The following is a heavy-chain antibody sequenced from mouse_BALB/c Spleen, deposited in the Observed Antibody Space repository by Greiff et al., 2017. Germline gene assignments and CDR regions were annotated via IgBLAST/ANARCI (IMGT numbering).Heavy chain of an antibody. CDR3: ARGLRRDWFAY. CDR2: INPSTGYT. Sequence: VQRVESGAELAKPGASVKMSCKASGYTFTSYWMHWVKQRPGQGLEWIGYINPSTGYTEYNQKFKDKATLTADKSSSTAYMQLSSLTSEDSAVYYCARGLRRDWFAYWGQGTLVTVSA. V-gene: IGHV1-7*01. J-gene: IGHJ3*01. CDR1: GYTFTSYW. D-gene: IGHD2-4*01.